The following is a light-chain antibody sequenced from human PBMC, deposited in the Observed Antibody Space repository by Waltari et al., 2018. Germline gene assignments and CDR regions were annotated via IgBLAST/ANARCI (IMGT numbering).Light chain of an antibody. Sequence: DIQMTQSPSSLSASVGDRITITCRASQSVSTCLNWYQQKPGKAPNLLIYGASTLQSGVPSRFSGSGFATDFTLTIDGLQPEDFATYYCQQTYNILPLAFGGGTRVEIK. V-gene: IGKV1-39*01. J-gene: IGKJ4*01. CDR2: GAS. CDR1: QSVSTC. CDR3: QQTYNILPLA.